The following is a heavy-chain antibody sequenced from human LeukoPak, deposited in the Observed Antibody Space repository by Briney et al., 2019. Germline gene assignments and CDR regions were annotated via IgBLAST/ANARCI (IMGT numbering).Heavy chain of an antibody. Sequence: ASVKVSRKASGGTFSSYAISWVRQAPGQGLEWMGGIIPIFGTANYAQKFQGRVTITADESTSTAYMELSSLRSEDTAVYYCAREPSRGPAAISNPWGQGTLVTVSS. CDR2: IIPIFGTA. D-gene: IGHD2-2*02. CDR1: GGTFSSYA. CDR3: AREPSRGPAAISNP. J-gene: IGHJ5*02. V-gene: IGHV1-69*13.